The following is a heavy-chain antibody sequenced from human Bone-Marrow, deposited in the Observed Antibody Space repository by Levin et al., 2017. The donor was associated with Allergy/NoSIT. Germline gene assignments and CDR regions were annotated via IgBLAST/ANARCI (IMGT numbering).Heavy chain of an antibody. V-gene: IGHV4-30-4*08. D-gene: IGHD1-26*01. J-gene: IGHJ3*01. CDR2: IYYRGTT. CDR1: GGSINDDHYY. CDR3: VRGLVGASKGRAFDL. Sequence: SETLSLTCSVSGGSINDDHYYWTSIRQPPGKGLEWIGFIYYRGTTYYNPSLKSRITMSIDASRNQFSLNVTSVTAADTAVYYCVRGLVGASKGRAFDLWGQGTMVVVSS.